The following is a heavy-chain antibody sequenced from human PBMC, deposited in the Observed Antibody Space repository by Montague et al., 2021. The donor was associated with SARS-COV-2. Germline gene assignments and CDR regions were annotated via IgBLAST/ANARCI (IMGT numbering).Heavy chain of an antibody. D-gene: IGHD3-10*01. CDR3: AKNRDIFWFGEGRDSMDV. V-gene: IGHV3-30*18. J-gene: IGHJ6*02. CDR1: GFTFNNFA. CDR2: ISYDGSIK. Sequence: SLRLSCAASGFTFNNFAMHWFRQAPGKGLEWVAVISYDGSIKYYADSLRGRFTISRDSSQKTLYLQMNSLSGEDTAVYYCAKNRDIFWFGEGRDSMDVWGQGTTVIVSS.